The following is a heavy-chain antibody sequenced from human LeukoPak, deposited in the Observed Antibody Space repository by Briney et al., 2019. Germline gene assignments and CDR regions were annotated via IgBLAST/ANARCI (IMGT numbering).Heavy chain of an antibody. J-gene: IGHJ4*02. V-gene: IGHV3-21*01. CDR1: GFTFSSYS. Sequence: GGSLRLYCAASGFTFSSYSMNWVRQAPGKGLEWVSSISSSSSYIYYADSVKGRFTISRDNAKNSLYLQMNSLRAEDTAVYYCARDRVTGTSNGYWGQGTLVTVSS. D-gene: IGHD1-7*01. CDR2: ISSSSSYI. CDR3: ARDRVTGTSNGY.